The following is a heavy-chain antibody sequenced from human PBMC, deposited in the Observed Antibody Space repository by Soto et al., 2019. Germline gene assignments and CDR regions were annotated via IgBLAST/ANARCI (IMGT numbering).Heavy chain of an antibody. V-gene: IGHV4-34*01. CDR3: ARAVNYSNSVPFDF. J-gene: IGHJ4*02. CDR2: INHSGSS. D-gene: IGHD4-4*01. Sequence: KSSYTLALTCAVYGVWMSGYDWGWIRKPPGKGLEWIGEINHSGSSNYNPSLKSRVTISVDTSKNQFSLNLSSVTAADTAVYYCARAVNYSNSVPFDFWGQGTLVTGSS. CDR1: GVWMSGYD.